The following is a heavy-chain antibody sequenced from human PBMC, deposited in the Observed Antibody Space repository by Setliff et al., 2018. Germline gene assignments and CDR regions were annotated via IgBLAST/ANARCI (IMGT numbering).Heavy chain of an antibody. D-gene: IGHD3-22*01. J-gene: IGHJ4*02. V-gene: IGHV4-39*07. CDR1: GGSISSSNYY. Sequence: SETLSLTCTVSGGSISSSNYYWGWIRQPPGKGLEWIGSIYYSGSTYYNPSLKSRVTISVDTSKNQFSLKLSSVTAADTAVYYCARGRYYDSRNFDYWGQGTLVTVSS. CDR2: IYYSGST. CDR3: ARGRYYDSRNFDY.